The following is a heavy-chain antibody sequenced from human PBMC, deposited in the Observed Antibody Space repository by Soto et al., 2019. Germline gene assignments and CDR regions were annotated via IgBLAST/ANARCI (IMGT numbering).Heavy chain of an antibody. V-gene: IGHV4-30-4*01. J-gene: IGHJ3*01. Sequence: PSETLSLTCTVSGGSISSGDYYWSWIRQPPGKGLEWIGYIYYSGSTYYNPSLKSRVTISVDTSKNQFSLKLSSVTAADTAVYYCASVYYGERASRSAFDLWGQGTMVT. D-gene: IGHD4-17*01. CDR1: GGSISSGDYY. CDR3: ASVYYGERASRSAFDL. CDR2: IYYSGST.